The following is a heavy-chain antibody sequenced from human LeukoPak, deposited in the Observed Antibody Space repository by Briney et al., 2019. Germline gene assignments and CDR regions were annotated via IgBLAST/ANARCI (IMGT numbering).Heavy chain of an antibody. CDR2: IKSKTDGGTT. CDR1: GFTFSNAW. CDR3: TTDGYCSGGSCYFYFQH. V-gene: IGHV3-15*01. D-gene: IGHD2-15*01. J-gene: IGHJ1*01. Sequence: GGSLRLSCAASGFTFSNAWMSWVRQAPGKGLEWVGRIKSKTDGGTTDYAAPVKGRFTISRDDSKNTLYLQMNSLKTEDTAVYYCTTDGYCSGGSCYFYFQHWGQGTLVTVSS.